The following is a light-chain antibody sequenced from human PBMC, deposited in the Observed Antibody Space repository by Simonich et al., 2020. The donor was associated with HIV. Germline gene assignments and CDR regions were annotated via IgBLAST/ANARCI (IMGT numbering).Light chain of an antibody. CDR1: QSVLSSSNNRNY. Sequence: DIVMTQSPDSLAVSLGERATINCKSSQSVLSSSNNRNYLVWFQQKPGQPPKLLIYWASTRESGVPDRFSGSGSGTDFTLTISSLQAEDVAVYYCQQYYGTPITFGQGTRLEI. J-gene: IGKJ5*01. V-gene: IGKV4-1*01. CDR3: QQYYGTPIT. CDR2: WAS.